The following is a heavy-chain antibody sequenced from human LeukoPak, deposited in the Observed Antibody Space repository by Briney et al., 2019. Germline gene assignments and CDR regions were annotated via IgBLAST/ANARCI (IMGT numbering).Heavy chain of an antibody. J-gene: IGHJ6*03. V-gene: IGHV4-61*02. CDR2: IYTSGST. D-gene: IGHD2-15*01. Sequence: SETLSLTCTVSGGSISSGSYYWSWIRQPAGKGLEWIGRIYTSGSTNYNPSLKSRVTISVDTSKNQFSLKLSSVTAADTAVYYCARDDVGYSGYYYYMDVWGKGTTVTVSS. CDR1: GGSISSGSYY. CDR3: ARDDVGYSGYYYYMDV.